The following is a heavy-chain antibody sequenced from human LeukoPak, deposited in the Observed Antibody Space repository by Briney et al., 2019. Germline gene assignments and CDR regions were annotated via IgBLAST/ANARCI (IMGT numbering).Heavy chain of an antibody. CDR1: GGSISSGGYY. CDR3: ASYSYYDFWSGNYDAFDI. V-gene: IGHV4-31*03. J-gene: IGHJ3*02. CDR2: IYYSGST. Sequence: SETLSLTCTVSGGSISSGGYYWSWIRQHPGKGLEWIGYIYYSGSTYYNPSLKSRVTISVDTSKNQFSLKLSSVTAADTAVYYCASYSYYDFWSGNYDAFDIWGQGTMVTVSS. D-gene: IGHD3-3*01.